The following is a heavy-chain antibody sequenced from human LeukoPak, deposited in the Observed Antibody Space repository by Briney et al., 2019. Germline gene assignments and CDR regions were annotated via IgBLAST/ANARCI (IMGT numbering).Heavy chain of an antibody. CDR3: ARLKTDYVGNDYYFDY. CDR2: IYYTGST. CDR1: GGSISNYY. Sequence: PSETLSLTCTVSGGSISNYYWSWIRQPPGKGLEWIGYIYYTGSTNYNPSLKSRVTISVDTTKNQFSLRLSSATAADTAVYYCARLKTDYVGNDYYFDYWGQGTLVTVSS. D-gene: IGHD4-23*01. V-gene: IGHV4-59*08. J-gene: IGHJ4*02.